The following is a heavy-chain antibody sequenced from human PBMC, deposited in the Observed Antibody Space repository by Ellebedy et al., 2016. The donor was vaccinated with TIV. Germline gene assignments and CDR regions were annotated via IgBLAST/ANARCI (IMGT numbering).Heavy chain of an antibody. J-gene: IGHJ4*02. V-gene: IGHV3-53*01. Sequence: GESLKISCTASGFTVGNNYMNWLRQAPGKGLEWVSLIYSGGDTVYADSVKGRFTISRDSSKNTLYLQMNSLIAEDTAVYYCARDPPGIAASGPYKWGQGTLVTVSS. CDR2: IYSGGDT. CDR3: ARDPPGIAASGPYK. CDR1: GFTVGNNY. D-gene: IGHD6-13*01.